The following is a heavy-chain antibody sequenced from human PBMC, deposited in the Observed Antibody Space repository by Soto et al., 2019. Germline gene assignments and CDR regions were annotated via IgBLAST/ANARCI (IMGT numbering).Heavy chain of an antibody. D-gene: IGHD1-26*01. Sequence: GESLKISCKGSGYSFTSYRIGWVRQMPGKGLEWMGIIYPGDSDTRYSPSFQGQVTISADKSISTAYLQWSSLKASDTAMYYCARKKEWELLPRGDAFDIWGQGTMVTVSS. CDR1: GYSFTSYR. J-gene: IGHJ3*02. CDR3: ARKKEWELLPRGDAFDI. V-gene: IGHV5-51*01. CDR2: IYPGDSDT.